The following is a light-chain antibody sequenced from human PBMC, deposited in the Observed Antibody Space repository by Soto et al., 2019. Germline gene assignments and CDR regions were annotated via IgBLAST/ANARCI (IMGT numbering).Light chain of an antibody. CDR2: DVS. V-gene: IGLV2-11*01. CDR1: SSDVGGYNY. J-gene: IGLJ1*01. CDR3: CSYAGSYTYV. Sequence: QSALTRPRSVSGSPGQSVTISCTGTSSDVGGYNYVSWYQQHPGKAPKLMIYDVSKRPSGVPDRFSGSKSGNTASLTISGLQAEDEAHYYCCSYAGSYTYVFGTGPKVTVL.